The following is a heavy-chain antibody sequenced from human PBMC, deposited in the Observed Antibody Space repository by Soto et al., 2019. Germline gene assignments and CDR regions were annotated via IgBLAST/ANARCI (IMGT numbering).Heavy chain of an antibody. CDR1: GFTFSSYG. V-gene: IGHV3-30*03. CDR2: ISYDGSNK. D-gene: IGHD5-12*01. CDR3: AGGWYFFDY. J-gene: IGHJ4*02. Sequence: GGSLRLSCAASGFTFSSYGMHWVRQAPGKGLEWVAVISYDGSNKYYADSVKGRFTISRDNSKNTLYLQMNTLRTEDTAVYYCAGGWYFFDYCGQGTLVTVSS.